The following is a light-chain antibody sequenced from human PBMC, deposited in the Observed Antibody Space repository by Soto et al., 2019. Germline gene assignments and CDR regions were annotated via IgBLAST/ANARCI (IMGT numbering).Light chain of an antibody. Sequence: QSVLTQPPSASGSPGQSVTISCTGTSSDVGGYNYVSWYQQHPGKAPKLMIYEVSKRPSGVPDRFSGSKSGNTASLTVSGLQAEDEADYYCSSYAGSIEVFGTGT. V-gene: IGLV2-8*01. J-gene: IGLJ1*01. CDR2: EVS. CDR1: SSDVGGYNY. CDR3: SSYAGSIEV.